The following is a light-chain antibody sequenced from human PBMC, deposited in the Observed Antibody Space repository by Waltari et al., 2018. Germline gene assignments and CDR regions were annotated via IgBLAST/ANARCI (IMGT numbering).Light chain of an antibody. CDR3: SSFADTNPFV. V-gene: IGLV2-8*01. CDR1: SSDVGRYNY. CDR2: EVT. J-gene: IGLJ1*01. Sequence: QSALTQPPSASGSPGQSVTISCPGTSSDVGRYNYVPWYQQHPGKAPKLIIYEVTKRPSGVPDRFSGSKSGNTASLTVSGLQAEDEADYYCSSFADTNPFVFGTGTKVTVL.